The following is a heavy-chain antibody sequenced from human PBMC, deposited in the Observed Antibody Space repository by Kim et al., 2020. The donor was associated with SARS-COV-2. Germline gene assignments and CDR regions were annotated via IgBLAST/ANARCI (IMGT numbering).Heavy chain of an antibody. CDR3: TTDSQQLEEEIDY. Sequence: YAAPVKGRFTISRDDSKNTLYLQMNSLKTEDTAVYYCTTDSQQLEEEIDYWGQGTLVTVSS. D-gene: IGHD6-13*01. V-gene: IGHV3-15*01. J-gene: IGHJ4*02.